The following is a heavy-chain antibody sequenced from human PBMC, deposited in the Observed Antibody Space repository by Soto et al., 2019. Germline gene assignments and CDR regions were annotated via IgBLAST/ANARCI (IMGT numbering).Heavy chain of an antibody. CDR2: ISGNGVAT. D-gene: IGHD2-8*01. Sequence: EVQLWDSGGGLVQPGGSLRLSCAASGFPFSSFAMCWLRQAPGKGLEWVSYISGNGVATSYADSVKGRFTTSRDNSKNVLYLHLNSLRDEDTAVYYSAKGFPRLQLDTNAWENWGQGTLVTVSS. CDR3: AKGFPRLQLDTNAWEN. CDR1: GFPFSSFA. J-gene: IGHJ4*02. V-gene: IGHV3-23*01.